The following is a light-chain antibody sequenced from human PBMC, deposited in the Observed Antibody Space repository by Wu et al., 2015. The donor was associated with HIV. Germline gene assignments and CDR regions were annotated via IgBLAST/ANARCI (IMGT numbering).Light chain of an antibody. V-gene: IGKV1-39*01. CDR2: AAS. CDR3: QQYYTLPPT. Sequence: DIQMTQSPSSLSASVGDRVTITCRASQTISNYLSWYQQKPGKAPKLLIYAASSLQSGVPSRFSGSGSGTDFTLTISCLQSEDFATYYCQQYYTLPPTFGGGTKVEIK. CDR1: QTISNY. J-gene: IGKJ4*01.